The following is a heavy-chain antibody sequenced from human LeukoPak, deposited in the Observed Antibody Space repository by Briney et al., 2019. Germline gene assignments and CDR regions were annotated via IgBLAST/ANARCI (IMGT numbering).Heavy chain of an antibody. J-gene: IGHJ3*02. D-gene: IGHD2-21*01. Sequence: SETLSLTCAVDGGSFSGYYWSWIRQPPGKGPEWIGEINHSGSTNYNPSLKSRVTISVETSKNQFSLKLSSVTAADTAVYYCARRAPPRHIVVVKGAFDIWGQGTMVTVSS. CDR1: GGSFSGYY. V-gene: IGHV4-34*01. CDR3: ARRAPPRHIVVVKGAFDI. CDR2: INHSGST.